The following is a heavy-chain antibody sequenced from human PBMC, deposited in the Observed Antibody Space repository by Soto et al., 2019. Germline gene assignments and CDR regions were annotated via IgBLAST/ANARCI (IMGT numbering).Heavy chain of an antibody. CDR1: GITFGSRA. V-gene: IGHV3-23*01. J-gene: IGHJ4*02. Sequence: PGGSLRLSCVASGITFGSRAMTWVRQSPGKGLEWVSSMSRTGDNTYYADSVKGRFTISRDNSKNTLYLQMNSLRAEDTAIYYCAKDQSNSNPLYYFDFWGPGTLVTVSS. CDR2: MSRTGDNT. CDR3: AKDQSNSNPLYYFDF. D-gene: IGHD3-22*01.